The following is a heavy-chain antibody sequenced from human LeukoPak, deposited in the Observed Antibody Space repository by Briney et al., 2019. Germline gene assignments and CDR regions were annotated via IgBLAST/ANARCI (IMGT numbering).Heavy chain of an antibody. Sequence: GGSLRLSCAASGFTFSSYAMSWVRQAPGKGLEWVSAISGSGGSTYYADSVKGRFTISRDNSKNTLYLQMNSLRAEDTAVYYCAKVTYYYDRSGYADYWGQGTLVTVSS. CDR1: GFTFSSYA. V-gene: IGHV3-23*01. CDR2: ISGSGGST. CDR3: AKVTYYYDRSGYADY. J-gene: IGHJ4*02. D-gene: IGHD3-22*01.